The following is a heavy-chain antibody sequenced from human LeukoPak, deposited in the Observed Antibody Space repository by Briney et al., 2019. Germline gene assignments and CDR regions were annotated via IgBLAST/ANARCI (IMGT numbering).Heavy chain of an antibody. CDR3: AREDDWNYEDY. Sequence: GGSLRLSYAASGFTFSNYWMSWVRQAPGKGLEWVANIKQDGSEKYYVNSVKGRFTISRDNAKNSLYLQMNSLRAEDTAIYYCAREDDWNYEDYWGQGTLVTVSS. V-gene: IGHV3-7*01. D-gene: IGHD1-7*01. J-gene: IGHJ4*02. CDR1: GFTFSNYW. CDR2: IKQDGSEK.